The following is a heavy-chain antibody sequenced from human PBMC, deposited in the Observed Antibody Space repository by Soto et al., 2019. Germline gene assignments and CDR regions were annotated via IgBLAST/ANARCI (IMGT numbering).Heavy chain of an antibody. CDR2: INPNSGGT. CDR3: ARSVYSGGWFFDY. D-gene: IGHD6-19*01. Sequence: QVQLVQSGAEVKKPGASVKVSCKASGYTFTGYYMHWVRQAPGQGLEWMGWINPNSGGTNYAQKFQGWVTMTRDTSISTAYMELSRLRSDDTAVYYGARSVYSGGWFFDYWGQGTLVTVSS. CDR1: GYTFTGYY. V-gene: IGHV1-2*04. J-gene: IGHJ4*02.